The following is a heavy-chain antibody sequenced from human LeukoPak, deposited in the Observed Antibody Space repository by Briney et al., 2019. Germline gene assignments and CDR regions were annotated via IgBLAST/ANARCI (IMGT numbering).Heavy chain of an antibody. CDR1: GLPSTRYA. D-gene: IGHD1-1*01. J-gene: IGHJ6*03. CDR3: AGDPSLGYNWYYYLDV. Sequence: PGGSLRLSFAAAGLPSTRYAMRGVRPAPGKGLEGLSYISSSSGLISYADSVKGRFTISRDNAEKSLYLQMNRLRVEDTAVYYCAGDPSLGYNWYYYLDVWGKGTTVTVS. CDR2: ISSSSGLI. V-gene: IGHV3-48*04.